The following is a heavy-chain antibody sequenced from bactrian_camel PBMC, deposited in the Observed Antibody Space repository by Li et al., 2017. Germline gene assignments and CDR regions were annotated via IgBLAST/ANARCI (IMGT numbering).Heavy chain of an antibody. V-gene: IGHV3S55*01. CDR1: GFTFEDSD. CDR2: IRSGGRT. Sequence: VQLVESGGGSVQAGETLRLSCTGSGFTFEDSDMGWYRQAPGNECELVSTIRSGGRTYYAGSVKGRFTISQDTPKNTVYLQKNSLKPEDTAMYYCAAAEAGRGTWPDDDGYWGQGTQVTVS. D-gene: IGHD3*01. CDR3: AAAEAGRGTWPDDDGY. J-gene: IGHJ6*01.